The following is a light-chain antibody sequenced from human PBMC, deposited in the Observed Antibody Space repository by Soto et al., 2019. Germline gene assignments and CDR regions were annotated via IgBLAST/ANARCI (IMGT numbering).Light chain of an antibody. J-gene: IGLJ1*01. Sequence: QSALTQPASVSGSPGQSITISCTGTSSDVGGYNYVSWYQQHPGKAPKLMIYEVTSRPSGVSNRFSGSKSGNTASLTISGLQAEDEADYYCSSYTTSSYTYLFGTGTKVTVL. CDR2: EVT. CDR1: SSDVGGYNY. CDR3: SSYTTSSYTYL. V-gene: IGLV2-14*01.